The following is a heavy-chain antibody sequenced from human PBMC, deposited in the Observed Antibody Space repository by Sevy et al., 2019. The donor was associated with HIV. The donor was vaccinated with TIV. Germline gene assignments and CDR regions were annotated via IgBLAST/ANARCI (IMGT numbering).Heavy chain of an antibody. D-gene: IGHD3-10*01. Sequence: GGSLRLSCAASGFTFSDYYMSWIRQAPGKGLEWVSYISGSATFIHYADSRKGRFTISRDNAKNSLYLQMNSLRAEDTAVYYCARGEYFGELGNWFDPWGQGTLVTVSS. CDR1: GFTFSDYY. J-gene: IGHJ5*02. V-gene: IGHV3-11*01. CDR2: ISGSATFI. CDR3: ARGEYFGELGNWFDP.